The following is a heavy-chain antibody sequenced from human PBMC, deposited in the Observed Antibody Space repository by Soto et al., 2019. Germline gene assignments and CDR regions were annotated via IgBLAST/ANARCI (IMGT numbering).Heavy chain of an antibody. D-gene: IGHD3-10*02. J-gene: IGHJ4*02. CDR3: TIVRVADSALDH. V-gene: IGHV3-30*03. CDR2: MSYDGSDT. Sequence: WSLRLSCVGSGFIFSNNGMHWVRQTPGKGLEWVAFMSYDGSDTFYADSVKGRFTISRDNSKNILFLHMSNLRAEDTAMYYCTIVRVADSALDHWGQGTLVTVSS. CDR1: GFIFSNNG.